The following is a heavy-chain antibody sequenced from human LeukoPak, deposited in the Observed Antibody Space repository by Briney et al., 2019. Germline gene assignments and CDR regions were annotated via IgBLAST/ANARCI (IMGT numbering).Heavy chain of an antibody. J-gene: IGHJ3*01. CDR1: GFTFSSYA. CDR2: ISGSGGST. CDR3: TRELPSGLRAFDV. Sequence: GGSLRLSCAASGFTFSSYAMSWVRQAPGKGLEWVSAISGSGGSTYYADSVRGRFTISRDNSKSTVYLQMNSLRAEDTAIYYCTRELPSGLRAFDVWGQGTMVTVSS. V-gene: IGHV3-23*01. D-gene: IGHD3-16*01.